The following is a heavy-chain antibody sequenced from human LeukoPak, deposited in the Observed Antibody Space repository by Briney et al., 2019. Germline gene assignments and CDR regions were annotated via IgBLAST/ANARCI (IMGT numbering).Heavy chain of an antibody. J-gene: IGHJ4*02. Sequence: GASVKLSLTSSGYTFTAYYMHWVRQAPGQGLEWMGWINPNSGGTNYAQKFQGRVTMNTDTSTSTAYMELRSLRSDDTAVYYCARYPLSYSNNRQHYFEYWGQGTLVTVSS. V-gene: IGHV1-2*02. CDR3: ARYPLSYSNNRQHYFEY. CDR2: INPNSGGT. CDR1: GYTFTAYY. D-gene: IGHD6-13*01.